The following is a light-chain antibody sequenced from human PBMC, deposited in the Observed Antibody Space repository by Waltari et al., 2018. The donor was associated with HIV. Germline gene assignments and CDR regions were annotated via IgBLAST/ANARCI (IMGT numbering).Light chain of an antibody. V-gene: IGLV3-25*03. J-gene: IGLJ2*01. CDR3: QSSDNGGTYVV. Sequence: YELTQPPSVSVSPGQTARTTCSRLKLSDQYVYWYQQKSGQAPVLVIYKDTERPSGIPGRFSGSTSGTTVTLIISGVQAEDEADYYCQSSDNGGTYVVFGGGTKLTVL. CDR1: KLSDQY. CDR2: KDT.